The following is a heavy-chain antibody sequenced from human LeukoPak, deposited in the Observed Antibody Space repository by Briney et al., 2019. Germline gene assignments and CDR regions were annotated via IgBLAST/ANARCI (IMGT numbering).Heavy chain of an antibody. CDR1: GFTFIDYY. CDR3: AREGSSASGQDWYAFDI. CDR2: MYFNSGAT. D-gene: IGHD5-12*01. J-gene: IGHJ3*02. V-gene: IGHV1-2*02. Sequence: ASVRVSSKASGFTFIDYYVQWVRQVPGQGLEWVGWMYFNSGATRYTPKFQSRVTLTGDTSINTVYMELVSLGSDGTAMYYCAREGSSASGQDWYAFDIWGQETMVTVSS.